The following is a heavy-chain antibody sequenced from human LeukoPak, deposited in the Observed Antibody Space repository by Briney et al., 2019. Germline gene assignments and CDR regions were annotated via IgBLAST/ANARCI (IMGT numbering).Heavy chain of an antibody. V-gene: IGHV1-2*02. Sequence: ASVKVSCKASGSTFTDYYMHWVRQAPGQGLEWMGWINPNSGGTNYAQKFQGRVTMTRDTSISTAYMELSRLRSDDTAVYYCARVSGGSWLRLIGNRFDPWGQGTLVTVSS. CDR1: GSTFTDYY. CDR3: ARVSGGSWLRLIGNRFDP. CDR2: INPNSGGT. D-gene: IGHD5-12*01. J-gene: IGHJ5*02.